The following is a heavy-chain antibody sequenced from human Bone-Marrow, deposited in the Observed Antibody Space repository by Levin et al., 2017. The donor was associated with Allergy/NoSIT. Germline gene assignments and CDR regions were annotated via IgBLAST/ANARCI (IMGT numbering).Heavy chain of an antibody. CDR3: ARPAY. CDR1: GFLFQNHS. D-gene: IGHD2-2*01. CDR2: ISNNGQYI. Sequence: GGSLRLSFSASGFLFQNHSMNWVRQAPGKGLEWVASISNNGQYIYYADSVRGRFTISRDNAKNSMYLQMRSLTVEDTGIYYCARPAYWGQGTQVNVSS. V-gene: IGHV3-21*01. J-gene: IGHJ4*02.